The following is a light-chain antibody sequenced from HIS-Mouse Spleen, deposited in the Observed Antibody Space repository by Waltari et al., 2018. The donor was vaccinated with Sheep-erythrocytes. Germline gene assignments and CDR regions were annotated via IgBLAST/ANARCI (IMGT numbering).Light chain of an antibody. CDR2: DVS. CDR1: SRDVGGYNY. V-gene: IGLV2-11*01. J-gene: IGLJ1*01. Sequence: QSALTQPRSVSGSPGQSVTISCTGTSRDVGGYNYVSWYQQYPGKAPKLMIYDVSKRPSGVPVLFSVSKSGNTASLTISVLQAEDEADYSCCSYAGSYNHVFATGTKVTVL. CDR3: CSYAGSYNHV.